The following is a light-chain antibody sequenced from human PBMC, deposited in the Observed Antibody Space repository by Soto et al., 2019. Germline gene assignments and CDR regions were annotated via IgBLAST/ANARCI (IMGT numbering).Light chain of an antibody. CDR2: AAS. Sequence: AIRMTQSPSSLSASTGDRVTITCRASQGISSYLAWYQQKPGKAPKLLIYAASTLQSEVPSRFSGSGSGTDFTLTISCLQSVDFATYYCQQYYSYPYTFGQGTKLEIK. V-gene: IGKV1-8*01. CDR1: QGISSY. CDR3: QQYYSYPYT. J-gene: IGKJ2*01.